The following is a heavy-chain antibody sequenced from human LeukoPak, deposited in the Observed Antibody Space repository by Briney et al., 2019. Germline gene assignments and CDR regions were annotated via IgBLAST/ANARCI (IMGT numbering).Heavy chain of an antibody. V-gene: IGHV1-18*01. D-gene: IGHD1-26*01. J-gene: IGHJ4*02. Sequence: ASVKVSCKASGYTFTSYGISWVRQAPGRGLEWMGWISAYNGNTNYAQKLQGRVTMTTDTSTSTAYMELRSLRSDDTAVYYCARPRSGSREYYFDYWGQGTLVTVSS. CDR2: ISAYNGNT. CDR3: ARPRSGSREYYFDY. CDR1: GYTFTSYG.